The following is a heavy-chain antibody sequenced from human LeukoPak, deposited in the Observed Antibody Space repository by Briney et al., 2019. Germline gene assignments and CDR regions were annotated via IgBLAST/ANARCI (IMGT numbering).Heavy chain of an antibody. Sequence: SETLSLTCTVSGGSISSYYWSWIRQPPGKGLEWIGYIYYSGSTNYNPSLKSRVTISVDPSKNQFSLKLSSVTAADTAVYYCARDFSPDFWSGYHGNWFDPWGQGTLVTVSS. CDR1: GGSISSYY. V-gene: IGHV4-59*01. CDR3: ARDFSPDFWSGYHGNWFDP. D-gene: IGHD3-3*01. J-gene: IGHJ5*02. CDR2: IYYSGST.